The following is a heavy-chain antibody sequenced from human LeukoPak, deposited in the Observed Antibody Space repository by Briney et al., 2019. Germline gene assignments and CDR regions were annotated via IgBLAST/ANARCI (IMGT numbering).Heavy chain of an antibody. J-gene: IGHJ5*02. CDR2: IYTSGST. Sequence: SSETLSLTCTVSGGSISSYYWSWIRQPAGKGLEWIGRIYTSGSTNYNPSLKSRVTMSVDTSKNQFSLKLSSVTAADTAVYYCARDRGLEYSSSSGVSWFDPWGQGTLVTVSS. D-gene: IGHD6-6*01. CDR1: GGSISSYY. V-gene: IGHV4-4*07. CDR3: ARDRGLEYSSSSGVSWFDP.